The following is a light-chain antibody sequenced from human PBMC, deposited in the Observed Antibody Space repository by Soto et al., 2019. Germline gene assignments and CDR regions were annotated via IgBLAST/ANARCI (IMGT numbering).Light chain of an antibody. CDR2: GAS. Sequence: EIVMTQSPATLSVSPGERPTLSCRASQSVSSNLAWYQQKPGQAPRLLIYGASTRATGVPARFSGSGSGTEFTLTINSLQSEDSAVYYCQQRNIWPPVTFGQGTRLEIK. J-gene: IGKJ5*01. V-gene: IGKV3-15*01. CDR1: QSVSSN. CDR3: QQRNIWPPVT.